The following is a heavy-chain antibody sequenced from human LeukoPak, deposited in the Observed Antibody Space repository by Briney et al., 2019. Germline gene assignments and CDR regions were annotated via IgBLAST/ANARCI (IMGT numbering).Heavy chain of an antibody. D-gene: IGHD6-13*01. V-gene: IGHV4-59*08. Sequence: SETLSLTCTVSSGSISSYYWSWIRQPPGKGLEWIGYIYYSGSTNYNPSLKSRVTISGDTSKNQFSLKLSSLTAADTAVYYCARREYSSSWYFHYWGQGTLVTVSS. CDR3: ARREYSSSWYFHY. CDR1: SGSISSYY. CDR2: IYYSGST. J-gene: IGHJ4*02.